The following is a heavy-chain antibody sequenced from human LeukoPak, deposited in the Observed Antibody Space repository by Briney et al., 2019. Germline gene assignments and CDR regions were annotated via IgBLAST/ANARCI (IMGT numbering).Heavy chain of an antibody. CDR3: ARDFGSSIYGAFDY. J-gene: IGHJ4*02. D-gene: IGHD5/OR15-5a*01. CDR2: IWSDGTNK. CDR1: GFTFSGYG. Sequence: GGSLRLSCAASGFTFSGYGMHWVRQAPGKGLEWVAVIWSDGTNKYYVDSVKGRFTISRDNSKNTLFLQMNSLRAEDTAVYYCARDFGSSIYGAFDYWGQGTLVTVSS. V-gene: IGHV3-33*01.